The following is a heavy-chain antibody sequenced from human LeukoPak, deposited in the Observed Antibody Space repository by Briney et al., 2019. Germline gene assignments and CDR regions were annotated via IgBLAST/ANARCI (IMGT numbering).Heavy chain of an antibody. J-gene: IGHJ4*02. Sequence: GGSLRLSCAASGFTFSSYAMHWVRQAPGKGLEWVAVISYDGSNKYYADSVKGRFTISRDNSKNTLYLQMNSLRAEDTAVYYCARAEVDSSSWYGPFFDYWGQGTLVTVSS. CDR1: GFTFSSYA. CDR3: ARAEVDSSSWYGPFFDY. CDR2: ISYDGSNK. V-gene: IGHV3-30-3*01. D-gene: IGHD6-13*01.